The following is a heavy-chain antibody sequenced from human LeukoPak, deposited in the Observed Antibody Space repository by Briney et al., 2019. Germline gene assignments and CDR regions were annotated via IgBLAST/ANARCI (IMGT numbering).Heavy chain of an antibody. D-gene: IGHD2-2*01. CDR2: INPNSGGT. CDR1: GYTFTGHY. J-gene: IGHJ6*02. V-gene: IGHV1-2*02. CDR3: ARVEVVPALVYYYYGMDV. Sequence: GASVKVSCKASGYTFTGHYMHWVRQAPGQGLEWMGWINPNSGGTNYAQKFQGRVTMTRDTSISTAYMELSRLRSDDTAVYYCARVEVVPALVYYYYGMDVWGQGTTVTVSS.